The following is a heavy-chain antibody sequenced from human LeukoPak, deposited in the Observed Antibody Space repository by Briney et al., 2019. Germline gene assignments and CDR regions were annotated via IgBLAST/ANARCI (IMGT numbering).Heavy chain of an antibody. CDR2: ISGSGGST. V-gene: IGHV3-23*01. CDR1: GFTFSSYS. CDR3: ARMYYDYVWGSNFDY. Sequence: GGSLRLSCAASGFTFSSYSMNWARQAPGKGLEWVSAISGSGGSTYYADSVKGRFTISRDNSKNTLYLQMNSLRAEDTAVYYCARMYYDYVWGSNFDYWGQGTLVTVSS. D-gene: IGHD3-16*01. J-gene: IGHJ4*02.